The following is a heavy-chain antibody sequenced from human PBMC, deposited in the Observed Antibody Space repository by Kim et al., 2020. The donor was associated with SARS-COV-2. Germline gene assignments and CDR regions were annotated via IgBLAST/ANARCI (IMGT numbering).Heavy chain of an antibody. J-gene: IGHJ4*02. V-gene: IGHV3-30*18. CDR3: AKTGGNYFGYVDY. D-gene: IGHD1-7*01. CDR1: GFTFSSYG. CDR2: ISYDGDNK. Sequence: GGSLRLSCAASGFTFSSYGMHWVRQAPGKGLEWVGVISYDGDNKYYADSVRGRFTISRDNSKNTLYLQMNSLRPEDTAVYYCAKTGGNYFGYVDYWGRGPRVTVSS.